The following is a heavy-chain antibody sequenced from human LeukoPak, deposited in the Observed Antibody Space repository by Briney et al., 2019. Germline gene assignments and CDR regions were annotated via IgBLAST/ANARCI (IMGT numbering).Heavy chain of an antibody. Sequence: QTGGSLRLSCAASGFTFSDYALHWVRQAPGKGLVWVSRISTDGSTTGYADSVKGRFTISRDNSKNTLYLQMNSLRGEDTAVYYCARMVASGVWLLDYWGHGTLVTVSS. D-gene: IGHD6-25*01. CDR3: ARMVASGVWLLDY. V-gene: IGHV3-74*01. CDR1: GFTFSDYA. J-gene: IGHJ4*01. CDR2: ISTDGSTT.